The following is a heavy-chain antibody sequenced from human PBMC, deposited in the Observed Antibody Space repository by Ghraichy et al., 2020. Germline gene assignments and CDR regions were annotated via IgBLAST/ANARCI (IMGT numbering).Heavy chain of an antibody. CDR1: GFTFTSSA. CDR2: IVVGSGNT. Sequence: SVKVSCKASGFTFTSSAVQWVRQARGQRLEWIGWIVVGSGNTNYAQKFQERVTITRDMSTSTAYMELSSLRSEDTAVYYCAGGGGTTEVVNWFDPWGQGTLVTVSS. V-gene: IGHV1-58*01. D-gene: IGHD2-15*01. J-gene: IGHJ5*02. CDR3: AGGGGTTEVVNWFDP.